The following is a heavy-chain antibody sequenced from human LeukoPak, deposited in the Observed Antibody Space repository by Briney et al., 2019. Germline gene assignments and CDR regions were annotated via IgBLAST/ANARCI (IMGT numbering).Heavy chain of an antibody. V-gene: IGHV1-69*05. CDR2: IIPIFGTA. CDR3: ARDLTDRDGYNSNWFDP. D-gene: IGHD5-24*01. CDR1: GGTFSSYA. J-gene: IGHJ5*02. Sequence: SVKVSCKASGGTFSSYAISWVRQAPGQGLEWMGRIIPIFGTANYAQKFQGRVTITTDESTSAAYMELSSLRSEDTAVYYCARDLTDRDGYNSNWFDPWGQGTLVTVSS.